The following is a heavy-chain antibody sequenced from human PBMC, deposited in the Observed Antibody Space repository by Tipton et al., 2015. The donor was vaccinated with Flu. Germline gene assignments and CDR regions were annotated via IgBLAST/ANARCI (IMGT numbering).Heavy chain of an antibody. J-gene: IGHJ4*02. CDR3: ATTTYYYGSGSHDY. V-gene: IGHV4-38-2*01. Sequence: TLSLTCAVSGYSISSGYYWGWIRQPPGKGLEWIGSVYHTGSPYYNPSLKSRVTISVDTSKNQFSLKLSSVTAADTAVYYCATTTYYYGSGSHDYWGQGTLVTVSS. CDR2: VYHTGSP. CDR1: GYSISSGYY. D-gene: IGHD3-10*01.